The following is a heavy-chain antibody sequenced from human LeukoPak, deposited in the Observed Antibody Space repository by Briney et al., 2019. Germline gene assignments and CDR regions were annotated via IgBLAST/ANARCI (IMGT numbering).Heavy chain of an antibody. J-gene: IGHJ6*03. CDR3: ARTSPYYYYYMDV. CDR2: IYTSGST. Sequence: SETLSLTCTVPGGSISSYYCSSIRQPAGKGLEWIRRIYTSGSTNYTPSLKSRVTMLVDTSKNQFSLKLSSVTAADTAVYYCARTSPYYYYYMDVWGKGTTVTVSS. V-gene: IGHV4-4*07. CDR1: GGSISSYY.